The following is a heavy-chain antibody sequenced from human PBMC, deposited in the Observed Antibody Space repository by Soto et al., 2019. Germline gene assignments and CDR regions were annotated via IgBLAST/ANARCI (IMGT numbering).Heavy chain of an antibody. V-gene: IGHV1-69*13. CDR3: ARGVYYYDSCGLDAFGI. CDR1: GGTFSSYA. D-gene: IGHD3-22*01. J-gene: IGHJ3*02. CDR2: IIPIFGTA. Sequence: SVKVSCNASGGTFSSYAISWVRQAPGQGLEWMGGIIPIFGTANYAQKFQGRVTIAADESTSTAYMELSSLRSEDTAVYYCARGVYYYDSCGLDAFGIWGEVKTFT.